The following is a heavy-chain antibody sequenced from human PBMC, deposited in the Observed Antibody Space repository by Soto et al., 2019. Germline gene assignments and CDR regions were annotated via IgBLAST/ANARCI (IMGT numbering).Heavy chain of an antibody. V-gene: IGHV4-39*02. Sequence: QLQLQESGPGLVKPSETLSLTCTVSGGSISSSGYYWGWIRQPPGKGLEWIGSFYYSGRNHYYNPSLKSRVTISVDPSKNQLSLKLSSVSAADTAVYYCARDPGIAAAGRFDYWGQGTLVTVSS. D-gene: IGHD6-13*01. CDR1: GGSISSSGYY. J-gene: IGHJ4*02. CDR3: ARDPGIAAAGRFDY. CDR2: FYYSGRNH.